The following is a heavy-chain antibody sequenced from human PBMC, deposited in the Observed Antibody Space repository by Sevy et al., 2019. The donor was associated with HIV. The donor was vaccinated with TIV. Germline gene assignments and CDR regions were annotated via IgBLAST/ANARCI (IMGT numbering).Heavy chain of an antibody. D-gene: IGHD1-26*01. CDR1: GLSFSGYW. V-gene: IGHV3-7*01. Sequence: GGSLRLSCAASGLSFSGYWMSWVRQAPGKGLEWVANIKEDGSEKYYVDSVKGRFIISRDNAKNSLYLQMNSLRAEDTAVYYCARGGATTDYWGQGTLVTVSS. J-gene: IGHJ4*02. CDR2: IKEDGSEK. CDR3: ARGGATTDY.